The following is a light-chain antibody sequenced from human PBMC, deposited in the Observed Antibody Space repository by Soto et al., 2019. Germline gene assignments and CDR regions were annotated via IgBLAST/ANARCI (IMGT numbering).Light chain of an antibody. V-gene: IGLV1-51*01. CDR1: ISNVGSNY. J-gene: IGLJ2*01. Sequence: QAVLTQPPSVSAAPGQKVTISCSGSISNVGSNYVSWYQQLPGTAPKLLIYDNGKRSSGIPDRFSGSQSGTSATLGITGLQTGDEADYYCGTWDNSLSAVFGGGTKLTVL. CDR3: GTWDNSLSAV. CDR2: DNG.